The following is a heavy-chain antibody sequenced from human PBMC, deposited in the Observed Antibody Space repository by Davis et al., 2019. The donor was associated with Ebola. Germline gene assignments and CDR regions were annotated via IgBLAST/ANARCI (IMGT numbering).Heavy chain of an antibody. CDR3: AKDTSNIWFDI. J-gene: IGHJ3*02. V-gene: IGHV3-23*01. CDR2: LGTSADT. D-gene: IGHD1-26*01. Sequence: GGSLRLSCEASGFIFSSYVMSWVRQAPGKGLEWVSTLGTSADTYYADSVKGRFTISRDNSKNTLYLQMNGLRVEDTAIYYCAKDTSNIWFDIWGKGTMVTVSS. CDR1: GFIFSSYV.